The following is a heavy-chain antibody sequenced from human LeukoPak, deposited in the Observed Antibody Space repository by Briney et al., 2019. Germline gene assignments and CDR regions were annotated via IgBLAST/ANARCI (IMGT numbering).Heavy chain of an antibody. D-gene: IGHD4-17*01. V-gene: IGHV1-2*02. CDR3: ARGRVGDYPRFVDS. CDR1: GYTXNGYY. J-gene: IGHJ4*02. Sequence: ASVKVSCKASGYTXNGYYMHWVRQAPGQGLEWMGWINPNSGGTNYAQKFQGRVTMTRDTSINTAYMELSSLRSDDTAVFYCARGRVGDYPRFVDSWGQGTLVTVSS. CDR2: INPNSGGT.